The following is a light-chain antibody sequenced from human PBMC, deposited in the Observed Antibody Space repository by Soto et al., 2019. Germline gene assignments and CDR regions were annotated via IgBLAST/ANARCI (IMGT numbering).Light chain of an antibody. J-gene: IGLJ3*02. V-gene: IGLV2-11*01. CDR3: CSYAGTSLWV. CDR1: SSDVGGYNY. Sequence: QSALTQPRSASGSPGQSVTISCTGTSSDVGGYNYVSWYQQHPGKAPKLVIYDVSKRPSGVPDRFSGSKSGNTASLTISGLQAEDEADYYCCSYAGTSLWVFGGGTKLTVL. CDR2: DVS.